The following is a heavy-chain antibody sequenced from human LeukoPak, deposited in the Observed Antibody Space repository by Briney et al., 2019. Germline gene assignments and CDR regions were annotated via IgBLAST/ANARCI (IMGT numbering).Heavy chain of an antibody. V-gene: IGHV4-34*01. J-gene: IGHJ4*02. CDR2: INHSGST. CDR3: ARFPGYSYGYVDY. D-gene: IGHD5-18*01. Sequence: SETLSLTCAVYGGSFSGYYWGWIRQPPGKGLEWIGEINHSGSTNYNPSLKSRVTISVDTSKNQFSLKLSSVTAADTAVYYCARFPGYSYGYVDYWGQGTLVTVSS. CDR1: GGSFSGYY.